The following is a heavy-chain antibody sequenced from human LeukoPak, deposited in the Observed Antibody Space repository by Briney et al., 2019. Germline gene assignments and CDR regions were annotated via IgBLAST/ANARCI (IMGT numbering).Heavy chain of an antibody. CDR2: IIPIFGTA. Sequence: ASVKVSCKASGGIFSSYAINWVRQAPGQGLEWMGGIIPIFGTANYAQKFQGRVTITADESTSTAYMELNSLRAEDTAVYYCAKDPSSGSYGYWGQGTLVTVSS. J-gene: IGHJ4*02. CDR1: GGIFSSYA. V-gene: IGHV1-69*13. CDR3: AKDPSSGSYGY. D-gene: IGHD1-26*01.